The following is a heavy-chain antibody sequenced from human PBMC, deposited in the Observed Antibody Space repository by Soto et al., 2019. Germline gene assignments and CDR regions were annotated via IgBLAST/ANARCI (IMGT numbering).Heavy chain of an antibody. CDR3: ARHSDLWTGSLSPVDY. V-gene: IGHV3-11*04. CDR1: GYTFSDYY. D-gene: IGHD3-3*01. J-gene: IGHJ4*02. CDR2: IDTSSTKI. Sequence: QVQLVESGGDLVKPGGSLRLSCAASGYTFSDYYLSWIRQAPGKGLEWISYIDTSSTKIYYADSVRGRFTISRDNGKNSLFLERHNLLVEYTAVYFCARHSDLWTGSLSPVDYWGRGTLVTVSS.